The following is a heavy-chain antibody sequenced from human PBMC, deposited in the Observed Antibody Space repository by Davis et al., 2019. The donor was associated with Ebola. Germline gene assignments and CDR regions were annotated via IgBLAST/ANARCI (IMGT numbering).Heavy chain of an antibody. CDR1: GYNFARYW. J-gene: IGHJ6*03. CDR3: ARLVAARPRYYYYYYMDV. Sequence: GESLKISCNVSGYNFARYWIGWVRQMPGKGLEWMGIIYPGDSDTRYSPSFQGQVTISADKSISTAYLQWSSLKASDTAMYYCARLVAARPRYYYYYYMDVWGKGTTVTVSS. D-gene: IGHD6-6*01. V-gene: IGHV5-51*01. CDR2: IYPGDSDT.